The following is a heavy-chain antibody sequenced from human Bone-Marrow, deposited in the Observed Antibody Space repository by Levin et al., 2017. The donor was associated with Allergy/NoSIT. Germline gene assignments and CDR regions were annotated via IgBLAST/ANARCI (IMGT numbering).Heavy chain of an antibody. D-gene: IGHD3-16*01. Sequence: SGGSLRLSCAASGFTFSSYAMSWVRQAPGKGLEWVSAISGSGGSTYYADSVKGRFTISRDNSKNTLYLQMNSLRAEDTAVYYCAMKGGVSGGNYYGMDVWGQGTTVTVSS. V-gene: IGHV3-23*01. J-gene: IGHJ6*02. CDR3: AMKGGVSGGNYYGMDV. CDR1: GFTFSSYA. CDR2: ISGSGGST.